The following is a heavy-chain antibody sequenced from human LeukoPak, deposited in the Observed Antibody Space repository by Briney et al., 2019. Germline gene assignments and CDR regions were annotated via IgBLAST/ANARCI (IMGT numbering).Heavy chain of an antibody. J-gene: IGHJ4*02. V-gene: IGHV4-38-2*01. CDR2: IYHSGST. CDR1: GYSISRGYY. CDR3: ARGDDSSGYYPLDY. Sequence: PSETLSLTCVVSGYSISRGYYWGWIRQPPGKGLEWIGSIYHSGSTYYNPSLKSRVTISVDTSKNQFSLKLSPVTAADTAVYYCARGDDSSGYYPLDYWGQGTLVTVSS. D-gene: IGHD3-22*01.